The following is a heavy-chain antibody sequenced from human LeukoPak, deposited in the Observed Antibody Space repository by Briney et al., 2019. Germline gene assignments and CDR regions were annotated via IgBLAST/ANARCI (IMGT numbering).Heavy chain of an antibody. J-gene: IGHJ4*02. CDR3: AGGARWTDY. CDR1: GGSINNYY. V-gene: IGHV4-59*01. CDR2: IPYTGST. Sequence: PSETLSLTCTVSGGSINNYYWTWVRQPPGKGLEGMGYIPYTGSTSYNTSLKNRVTMSVDTSKHQFSLKVSSVTAADTAVYYCAGGARWTDYWGQGTLVTVSS. D-gene: IGHD2-15*01.